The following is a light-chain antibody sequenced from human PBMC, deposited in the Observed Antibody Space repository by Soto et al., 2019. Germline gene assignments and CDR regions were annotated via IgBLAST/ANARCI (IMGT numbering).Light chain of an antibody. V-gene: IGKV2-28*01. J-gene: IGKJ4*01. CDR3: MQTLRTPRT. CDR2: LGS. CDR1: QNLLYSNGYIY. Sequence: DVVMTQSPLSLPVTPGESASISCTSSQNLLYSNGYIYLDWYLKKRGQSPQLLIYLGSNRASGVIDMXSGSGSGTEFTLTISRVEAEDVGVYYCMQTLRTPRTFGGGTKVELK.